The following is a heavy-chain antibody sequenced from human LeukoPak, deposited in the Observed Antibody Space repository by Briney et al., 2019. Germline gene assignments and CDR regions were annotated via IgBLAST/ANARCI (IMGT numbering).Heavy chain of an antibody. CDR3: ARRDLESGSYRKTISHYFDY. D-gene: IGHD1-26*01. J-gene: IGHJ4*02. CDR1: GDSISSSSHY. Sequence: PSETLSLTCTVSGDSISSSSHYWGWIRQPPGKGLEWIGSIYNSGSTYYNPSLKSRVTISVDTSKNHFSLKLSSVTAADTAVYFCARRDLESGSYRKTISHYFDYWGQGILVTVSS. CDR2: IYNSGST. V-gene: IGHV4-39*02.